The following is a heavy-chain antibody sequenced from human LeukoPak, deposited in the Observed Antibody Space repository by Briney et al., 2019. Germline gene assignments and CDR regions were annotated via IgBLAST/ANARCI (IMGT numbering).Heavy chain of an antibody. CDR1: GFTFSDYS. J-gene: IGHJ4*02. Sequence: GGSLRLSCAASGFTFSDYSTNWVRQATGKGLEWVSYISSIGATIYYADSVKGRFTISRDNSKNTLYLQMYSLRAEDTAVYYCARPREVYGSPPYYWGQGTLVTVSS. CDR3: ARPREVYGSPPYY. CDR2: ISSIGATI. D-gene: IGHD3-10*01. V-gene: IGHV3-48*01.